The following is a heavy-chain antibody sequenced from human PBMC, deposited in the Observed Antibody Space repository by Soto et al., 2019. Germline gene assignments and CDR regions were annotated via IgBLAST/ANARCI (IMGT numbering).Heavy chain of an antibody. CDR1: GYTFSNYD. V-gene: IGHV1-8*01. Sequence: QGQLGQSGAELKKPGASVKVSCKASGYTFSNYDMNWVRQATGQGPEWIGWVNPNNGDTGYAQKFQGRVTLTTDISTTTAYMELTSLRSEDTAIYYCAKVSRKGSAIDFDYWGQGTLITVSS. CDR2: VNPNNGDT. J-gene: IGHJ4*02. D-gene: IGHD3-10*01. CDR3: AKVSRKGSAIDFDY.